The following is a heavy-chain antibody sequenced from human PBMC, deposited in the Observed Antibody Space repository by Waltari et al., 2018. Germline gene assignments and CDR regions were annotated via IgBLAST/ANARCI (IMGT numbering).Heavy chain of an antibody. CDR2: INPNPGNP. CDR3: SRTTNDFWSGYLGAFDI. D-gene: IGHD3-3*01. J-gene: IGHJ3*02. V-gene: IGHV7-4-1*02. Sequence: QLQLVQSGSELKKPGASVKISCKASGYTFASFAINWVRQAPGQGLEWMGWINPNPGNPTYAQGFTRRFVFSLDTSVSTAYLHISSLEADDTAVYYCSRTTNDFWSGYLGAFDIWGQGTLVAVSS. CDR1: GYTFASFA.